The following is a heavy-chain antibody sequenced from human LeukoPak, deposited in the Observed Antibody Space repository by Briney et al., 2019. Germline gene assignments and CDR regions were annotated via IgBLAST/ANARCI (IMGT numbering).Heavy chain of an antibody. Sequence: GGSLRLSCTASGFTLGGHDMHWVRQTTGDGLEWVAAVSAGHHAFYAGSVKGRFTVSREDAKNSLYLQMNSLRAGDTAVNYCVREARGYHYTYFYYWGQGSLVTASS. CDR1: GFTLGGHD. CDR3: VREARGYHYTYFYY. CDR2: VSAGHHA. D-gene: IGHD5-18*01. V-gene: IGHV3-13*01. J-gene: IGHJ4*02.